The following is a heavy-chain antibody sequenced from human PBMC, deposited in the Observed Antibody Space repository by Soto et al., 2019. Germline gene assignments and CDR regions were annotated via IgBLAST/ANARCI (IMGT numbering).Heavy chain of an antibody. D-gene: IGHD4-4*01. CDR3: ARDHLTTVRNSYYYYGMDV. CDR1: GFTFSSYG. V-gene: IGHV3-33*01. J-gene: IGHJ6*02. Sequence: QVQLVESGGGVVQPGRSLRLSCAASGFTFSSYGMHWVRQAPGKGLEWVAVIWYDGSNKYYADSVKGRFTISRDNSKNTLYLQMNSLRAEDTAVYYCARDHLTTVRNSYYYYGMDVWGQGTTVTVSS. CDR2: IWYDGSNK.